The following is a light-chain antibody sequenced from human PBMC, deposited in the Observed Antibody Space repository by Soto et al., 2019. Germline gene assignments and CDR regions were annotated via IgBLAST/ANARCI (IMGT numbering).Light chain of an antibody. CDR1: QSISSY. CDR3: QQSYSTPTWT. V-gene: IGKV1-39*01. CDR2: AAS. J-gene: IGKJ1*01. Sequence: EIPMTQAPFSLAASVGARDTITYRPSQSISSYLNWYQQKPGKAPKLLIYAASSLQSGVPSRFSGSGSATDFSPTTSSLQPEDLSTYDCQQSYSTPTWTVGQGTKVDIK.